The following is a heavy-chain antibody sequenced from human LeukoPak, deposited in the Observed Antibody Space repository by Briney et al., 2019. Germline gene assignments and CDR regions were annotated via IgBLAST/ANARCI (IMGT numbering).Heavy chain of an antibody. D-gene: IGHD3-22*01. CDR3: ARPNPQGNYDSSGYLDAFDI. J-gene: IGHJ3*02. V-gene: IGHV3-20*01. Sequence: RPGGSPRLSCAASGFTFDDYGMSWVRQAPGKGLEWVSGINWNGGSTGYADSVKGRFTISRDNAKNSLYLQMNSLRAEDTALYHCARPNPQGNYDSSGYLDAFDIWGQGTMVTVSS. CDR1: GFTFDDYG. CDR2: INWNGGST.